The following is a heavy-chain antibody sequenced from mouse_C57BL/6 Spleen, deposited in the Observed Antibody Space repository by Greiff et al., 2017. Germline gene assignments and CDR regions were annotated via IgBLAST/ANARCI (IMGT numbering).Heavy chain of an antibody. J-gene: IGHJ4*01. CDR1: GYAFSSYW. CDR3: ARERDYYGSSYNYAMDY. Sequence: QVQLQQSGAELVKPGASVKISCKASGYAFSSYWMNWVKQRPGKGLEWIGQIYPGDGDTNYNGKFKGKATLTADKSSSTAYMQLSSLTSEDSAVXFCARERDYYGSSYNYAMDYWGQGTSVTVSS. D-gene: IGHD1-1*01. V-gene: IGHV1-80*01. CDR2: IYPGDGDT.